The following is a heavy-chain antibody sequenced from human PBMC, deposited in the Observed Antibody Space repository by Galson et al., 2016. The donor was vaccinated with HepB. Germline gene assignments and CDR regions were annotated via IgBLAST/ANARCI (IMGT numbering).Heavy chain of an antibody. CDR2: IKKDGSEK. D-gene: IGHD6-13*01. V-gene: IGHV3-7*01. Sequence: SLRLSCAASGFTFSSSWMTWVRQAPGKGLEWVANIKKDGSEKYSVDSVKGRFTISRDNAKNSLYLQINSLRAEDTAIYYCARETPIAAPGANSCWGQGTQVTVSS. CDR1: GFTFSSSW. CDR3: ARETPIAAPGANSC. J-gene: IGHJ4*02.